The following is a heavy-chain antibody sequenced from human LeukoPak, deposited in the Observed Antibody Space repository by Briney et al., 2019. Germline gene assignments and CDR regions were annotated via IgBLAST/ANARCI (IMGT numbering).Heavy chain of an antibody. V-gene: IGHV3-33*01. CDR2: IWYDGSNK. CDR1: GFTFSSYG. Sequence: GRSLRLSCAASGFTFSSYGMHWVRQAPGKGLEWVAVIWYDGSNKYYADSVKGRFTISRDNSKNTLYLQMNSLRAEDTAVYYCARDHPYCSSTSCYAEAFDIWGQGTMVTVSS. CDR3: ARDHPYCSSTSCYAEAFDI. D-gene: IGHD2-2*01. J-gene: IGHJ3*02.